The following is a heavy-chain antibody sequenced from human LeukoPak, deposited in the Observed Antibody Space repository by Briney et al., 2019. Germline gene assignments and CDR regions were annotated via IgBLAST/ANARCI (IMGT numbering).Heavy chain of an antibody. CDR1: GFTFSTFA. Sequence: GGSLRLSCAASGFTFSTFAMTWVRQAPGKGLEWVSGVVGGGTTYYADSVEGRFTLSKDNSKKTVYLQMNSLRVEDTAIYYCAKDLHYNDGRWEFDPWGQGTLVTVSS. V-gene: IGHV3-23*01. CDR2: VVGGGTT. D-gene: IGHD5-24*01. J-gene: IGHJ5*02. CDR3: AKDLHYNDGRWEFDP.